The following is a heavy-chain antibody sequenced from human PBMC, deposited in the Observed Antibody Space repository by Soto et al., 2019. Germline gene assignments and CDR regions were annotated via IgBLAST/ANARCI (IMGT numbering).Heavy chain of an antibody. J-gene: IGHJ4*02. CDR3: AGGAHWRLVDY. CDR1: GDSITTRY. Sequence: SETLSLTCTVSGDSITTRYWSWIRQPPGKGLEWIGYIYTTGDNYNPSLMSRASMSLDTSKNLFSLRLRSVTAADTAVYYCAGGAHWRLVDYWGRGNLVTVSS. CDR2: IYTTGD. D-gene: IGHD1-26*01. V-gene: IGHV4-4*09.